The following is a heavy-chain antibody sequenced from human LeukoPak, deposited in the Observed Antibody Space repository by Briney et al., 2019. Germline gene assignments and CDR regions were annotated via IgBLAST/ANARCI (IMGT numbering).Heavy chain of an antibody. CDR1: GFTLSSYG. V-gene: IGHV3-33*01. CDR3: ARDSPLWFGEFASGMDV. D-gene: IGHD3-10*01. J-gene: IGHJ6*02. CDR2: IWYDGSNK. Sequence: GGSLRLSCAASGFTLSSYGMHWVRQAPGKGLEWVAVIWYDGSNKYYADSVKGRFTISRDNSKNTLYLQMNSLRAEDTAVYYCARDSPLWFGEFASGMDVWGQGTTVTVSS.